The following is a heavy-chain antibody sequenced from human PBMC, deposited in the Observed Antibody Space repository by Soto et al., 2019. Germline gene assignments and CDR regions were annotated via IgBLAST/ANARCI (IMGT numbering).Heavy chain of an antibody. CDR3: ARDWGELGIYYYYYGMDV. V-gene: IGHV4-39*07. Sequence: QSQILSLTCTVSGGSISSSSYYWGWIRQPPGKGLEWIGSIYYSGSTYYNPSLKSRVTISVDTSKNQFSLKLSSVTAADTAVYYCARDWGELGIYYYYYGMDVWGQGTTVTVSS. J-gene: IGHJ6*02. D-gene: IGHD7-27*01. CDR2: IYYSGST. CDR1: GGSISSSSYY.